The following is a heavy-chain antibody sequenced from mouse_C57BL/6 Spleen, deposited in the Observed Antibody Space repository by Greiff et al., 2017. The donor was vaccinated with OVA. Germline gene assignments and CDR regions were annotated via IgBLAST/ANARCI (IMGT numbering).Heavy chain of an antibody. J-gene: IGHJ1*03. CDR3: AREIYYGNYLYFDV. Sequence: DVKLVESGGGLVKPGGSLTLSCAASGFTFSDYGMHWVRQAPEKGLEWVAYISSGSSTIYYADTVKGRFTIARDNAKNTLFLQRTSLRSEDTAMYYCAREIYYGNYLYFDVWGTGTTVTVSS. CDR1: GFTFSDYG. D-gene: IGHD2-1*01. V-gene: IGHV5-17*01. CDR2: ISSGSSTI.